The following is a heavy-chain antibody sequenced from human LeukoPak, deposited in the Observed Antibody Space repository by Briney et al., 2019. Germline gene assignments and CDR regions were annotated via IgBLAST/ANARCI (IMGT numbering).Heavy chain of an antibody. CDR2: IYYSGST. CDR1: VGSISSHY. CDR3: AGWGGRDYYDSSYAFDI. D-gene: IGHD3-22*01. J-gene: IGHJ3*02. Sequence: SETLSLTCTVSVGSISSHYWSWIRQPPGKGLEWIGYIYYSGSTNYNPSLKSRVTISVDTSKSQFSLKRSTGTAAHTAVYYCAGWGGRDYYDSSYAFDIWGQGTMVTVSS. V-gene: IGHV4-59*11.